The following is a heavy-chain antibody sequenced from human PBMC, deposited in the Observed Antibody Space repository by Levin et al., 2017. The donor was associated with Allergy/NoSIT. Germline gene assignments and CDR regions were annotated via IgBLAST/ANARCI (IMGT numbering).Heavy chain of an antibody. CDR2: ISGSGGST. V-gene: IGHV3-23*01. CDR3: AKASLLAYCGGDCYPGYYGMDV. CDR1: GFTFSSYA. D-gene: IGHD2-21*02. Sequence: PGGSLRLSCAASGFTFSSYAMSWVRQAPGKGLEWVSAISGSGGSTYYADSVKGRFTISRDNSKNTLYLQMNSLRAEDTAVYYCAKASLLAYCGGDCYPGYYGMDVWGQGTTVTVSS. J-gene: IGHJ6*02.